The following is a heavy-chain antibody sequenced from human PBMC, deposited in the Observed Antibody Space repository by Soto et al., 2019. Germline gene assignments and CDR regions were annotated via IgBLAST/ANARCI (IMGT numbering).Heavy chain of an antibody. CDR2: IHHSGNT. V-gene: IGHV4-4*02. D-gene: IGHD2-15*01. J-gene: IGHJ4*02. CDR3: ARGGNYLFAY. Sequence: QVQLQVSGPGLAEPSGTLSLTCVVSGGSITSNNWWHWVRQPPGKGLEWIGEIHHSGNTHYNPSLKNRVTISVDKSHNQFSLKLSSVTAADTAVNYCARGGNYLFAYWGQGTPVTVSS. CDR1: GGSITSNNW.